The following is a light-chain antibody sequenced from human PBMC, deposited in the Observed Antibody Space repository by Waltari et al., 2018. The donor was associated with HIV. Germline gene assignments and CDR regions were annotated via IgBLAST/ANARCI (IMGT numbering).Light chain of an antibody. CDR2: WAS. Sequence: DIVMTQSPDSLAVSLGERATIHCKSSQTVLYTSNNKNYLAWYQQKPRQPPKLLIYWASTRESGVPDRFSGSGSGTDFTLTISSLQAEDAAVYFCQQYDSTPRTFGQGTKVEIK. CDR3: QQYDSTPRT. CDR1: QTVLYTSNNKNY. J-gene: IGKJ1*01. V-gene: IGKV4-1*01.